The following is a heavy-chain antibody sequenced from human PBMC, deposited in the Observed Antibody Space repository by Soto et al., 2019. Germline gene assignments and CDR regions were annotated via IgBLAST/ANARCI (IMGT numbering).Heavy chain of an antibody. D-gene: IGHD2-2*01. CDR3: ASFCRSGYCSSGLDAFDF. CDR2: IYYTGST. V-gene: IGHV4-59*08. J-gene: IGHJ3*01. Sequence: SETLSLTCTVSGGSISSYYWSWIRQPPGKGLEWIGYIYYTGSTNYNPSLKSRVTISIDTSKNQFSLRLNSVTAADTAVYYCASFCRSGYCSSGLDAFDFWGQGTLVTVSS. CDR1: GGSISSYY.